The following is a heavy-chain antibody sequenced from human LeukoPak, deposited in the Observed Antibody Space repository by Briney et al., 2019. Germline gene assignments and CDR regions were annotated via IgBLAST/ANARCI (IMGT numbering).Heavy chain of an antibody. V-gene: IGHV3-66*02. CDR2: IYSGGIT. J-gene: IGHJ4*02. Sequence: GGSLRLSCTASGFVSSNYMSWVRQTPGKGLEWVSVIYSGGITYYADSVKGRFTISRDNSKNTLYLQMNSLRAADTAVYYCARDKGTSYLSSFDYWGQGTLVTVSS. CDR1: GFVSSNY. D-gene: IGHD6-6*01. CDR3: ARDKGTSYLSSFDY.